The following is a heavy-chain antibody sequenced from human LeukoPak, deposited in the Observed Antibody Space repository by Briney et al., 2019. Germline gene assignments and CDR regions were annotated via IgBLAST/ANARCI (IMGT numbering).Heavy chain of an antibody. D-gene: IGHD3-22*01. V-gene: IGHV1-18*01. CDR1: GYTFTSYG. Sequence: ASVKVSCKASGYTFTSYGISWARQAPGQGLEWMGWISAYNGNTNYAQKLQGRVTMTTDTSTSTAYMELRSLRSDDTAVYYCARGGQSVKTYYYDSSGYLEVFDYWGQGTLVTVSS. CDR2: ISAYNGNT. CDR3: ARGGQSVKTYYYDSSGYLEVFDY. J-gene: IGHJ4*02.